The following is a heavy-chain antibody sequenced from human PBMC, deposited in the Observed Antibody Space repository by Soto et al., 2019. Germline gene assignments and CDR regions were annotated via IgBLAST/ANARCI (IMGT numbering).Heavy chain of an antibody. CDR3: ARGGIVAVPAAISSYDDYTNYRFDS. CDR1: GGSFSDFA. J-gene: IGHJ4*02. V-gene: IGHV1-69*01. D-gene: IGHD2-2*02. Sequence: QVQLAQSGAEVRKPGSSVKVSCRASGGSFSDFAFSWVRQAPGQGLEWMGGIIPMFAATKYAQRFQDRVTMTADASTKTGYLALSSLTTDDSAVYYCARGGIVAVPAAISSYDDYTNYRFDSWGQGTLVSVSS. CDR2: IIPMFAAT.